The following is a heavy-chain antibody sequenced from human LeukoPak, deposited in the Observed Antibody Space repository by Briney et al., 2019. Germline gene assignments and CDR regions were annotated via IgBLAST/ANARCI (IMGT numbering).Heavy chain of an antibody. D-gene: IGHD2-15*01. CDR2: INHSGST. Sequence: SETLSLTCAVYGGSFSGYHWSWTRQPPGKGLEWIGEINHSGSTNYNPSLKSRVTISVDTSKNQFSLKLSSVTAADTAVYYCARGRVRRRVVVAATSLALDYWGQGTLVTVSS. V-gene: IGHV4-34*01. CDR1: GGSFSGYH. J-gene: IGHJ4*02. CDR3: ARGRVRRRVVVAATSLALDY.